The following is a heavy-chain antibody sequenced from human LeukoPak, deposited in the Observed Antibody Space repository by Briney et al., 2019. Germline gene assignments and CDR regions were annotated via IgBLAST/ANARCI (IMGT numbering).Heavy chain of an antibody. CDR3: ARDRSNNDY. J-gene: IGHJ4*02. V-gene: IGHV1-18*01. Sequence: GASVKVSCKASGYTLIDYGISWVRQAPGQGLQWMGWINAYGGDTIYAQRFQGRVSMTRDISTRTVYMELRSLRFDDTAVYYCARDRSNNDYWGQGTLVTVSS. CDR1: GYTLIDYG. D-gene: IGHD6-13*01. CDR2: INAYGGDT.